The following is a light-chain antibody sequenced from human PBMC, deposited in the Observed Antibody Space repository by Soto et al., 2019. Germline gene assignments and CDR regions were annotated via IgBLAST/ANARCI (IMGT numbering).Light chain of an antibody. J-gene: IGKJ4*01. Sequence: EVVMTQSPASLPVSPGERATLSCRASQSVSSNLAWYQQRPGQAPRLLIYGASIRSSGIPARFSGSGSGTEFTLTISSLQSEDFAVYYCQQFNNWPYTFGGGTNVEVK. V-gene: IGKV3-15*01. CDR3: QQFNNWPYT. CDR1: QSVSSN. CDR2: GAS.